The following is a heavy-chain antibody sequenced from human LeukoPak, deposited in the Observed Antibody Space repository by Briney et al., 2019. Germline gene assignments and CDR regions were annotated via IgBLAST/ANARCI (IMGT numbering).Heavy chain of an antibody. Sequence: SETPSLTCTVSGGSISSYYWSWIRQPPGKGLEWIGYIYYSGSTNYNPSLKSRVTISVDTSKNQFSLKLSSVTAADTAVYYCARNYDFWSGAFDYWGQGTLVTVSS. CDR2: IYYSGST. J-gene: IGHJ4*02. V-gene: IGHV4-59*01. CDR3: ARNYDFWSGAFDY. CDR1: GGSISSYY. D-gene: IGHD3-3*01.